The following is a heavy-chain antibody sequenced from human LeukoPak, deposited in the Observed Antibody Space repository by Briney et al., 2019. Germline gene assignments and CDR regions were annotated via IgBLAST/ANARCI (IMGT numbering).Heavy chain of an antibody. CDR3: ASDILTGYDAFDI. J-gene: IGHJ3*02. D-gene: IGHD3-9*01. CDR2: INPNSGGT. V-gene: IGHV1-2*02. Sequence: ASVKVSCKASGYTFTGYYMHWVRQAPGQGLEWMGWINPNSGGTNYAQKFQGRVTMTRDTSISTAYMELSSLRSEDTAVYYCASDILTGYDAFDIWGQGTMVTVSS. CDR1: GYTFTGYY.